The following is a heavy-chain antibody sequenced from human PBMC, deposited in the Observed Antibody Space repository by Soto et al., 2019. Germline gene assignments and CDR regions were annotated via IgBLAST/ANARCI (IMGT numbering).Heavy chain of an antibody. CDR1: GGSISSYY. D-gene: IGHD3-10*01. J-gene: IGHJ6*02. CDR2: IYTSGST. Sequence: PSETLSLTCTVSGGSISSYYWSWIRQPAGKGLEWIGRIYTSGSTTYNPSLKSRVTMSVDTSKNQFSLKLSSGTAADTAVYYCARGSELLWLGEPRGDYYYYGMDVWGQGTTVTVSS. V-gene: IGHV4-4*07. CDR3: ARGSELLWLGEPRGDYYYYGMDV.